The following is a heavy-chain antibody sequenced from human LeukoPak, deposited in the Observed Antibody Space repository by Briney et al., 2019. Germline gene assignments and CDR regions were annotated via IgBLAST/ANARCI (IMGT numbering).Heavy chain of an antibody. CDR3: AKDRGSTSFRYYFDY. CDR1: GFTFSSYS. D-gene: IGHD2-2*01. J-gene: IGHJ4*02. CDR2: ISSRSSTI. Sequence: PGGSLRLSCAASGFTFSSYSMNWVRQAPGKGLEWVSYISSRSSTIYYADSVKGRFTISRDNAKNSLYLQMNSLRAEDTAVYYCAKDRGSTSFRYYFDYWGQGTLVTVSS. V-gene: IGHV3-48*01.